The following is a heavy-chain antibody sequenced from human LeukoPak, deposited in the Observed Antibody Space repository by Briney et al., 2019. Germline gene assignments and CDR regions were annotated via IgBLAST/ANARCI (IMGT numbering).Heavy chain of an antibody. V-gene: IGHV3-30*02. CDR1: GFTFSNYG. CDR3: AKEGGFT. J-gene: IGHJ5*02. Sequence: RGGSLRLSCAASGFTFSNYGTHWVRQAPGKGLEWVAFIRYDGTSKYYAESVKGRFTISTDNSKNTLYLQMNSLRAEDTAVYYCAKEGGFTWGQGTLVTVSS. D-gene: IGHD3-16*01. CDR2: IRYDGTSK.